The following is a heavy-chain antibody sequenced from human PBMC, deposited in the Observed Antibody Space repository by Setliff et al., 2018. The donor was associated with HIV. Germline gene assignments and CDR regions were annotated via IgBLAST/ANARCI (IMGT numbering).Heavy chain of an antibody. Sequence: GESPKISCAATGSIFSISYMHWVRQAPGRGLEWVSLISSDGSTTTYADSVKGRFTVSRDNARNTLYLQMNSLRPDDTAVYYCATDRFFVANYWGPGTLVTVSS. V-gene: IGHV3-74*03. CDR1: GSIFSISY. CDR2: ISSDGSTT. D-gene: IGHD2-8*01. CDR3: ATDRFFVANY. J-gene: IGHJ4*02.